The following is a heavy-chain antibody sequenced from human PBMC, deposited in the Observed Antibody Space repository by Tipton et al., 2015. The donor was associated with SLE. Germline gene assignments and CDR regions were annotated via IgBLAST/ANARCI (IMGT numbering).Heavy chain of an antibody. J-gene: IGHJ6*03. CDR1: GFTFEDYG. Sequence: SLRLSCVASGFTFEDYGMHWVRQAPGKGLEWVAGINWNGGSTSYVDSVRGRFTISRDNAKNSLYLQMDSLRAEDTAVYYCSREGPTWYYYYYMDVWGKGTTVTVSS. V-gene: IGHV3-20*04. CDR2: INWNGGST. CDR3: SREGPTWYYYYYMDV.